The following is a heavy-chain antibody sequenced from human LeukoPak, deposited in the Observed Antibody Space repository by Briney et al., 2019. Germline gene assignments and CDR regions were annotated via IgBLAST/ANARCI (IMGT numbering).Heavy chain of an antibody. Sequence: SETLSLTCTVSGDSISSFYWSWIRQPAGKGLEWIGYIYYSGSTNYNPSLKSRVTISVDTSKNQFSLKLNSVTAADTAVYFCASGDFDVWGKGTTVTISS. V-gene: IGHV4-59*12. J-gene: IGHJ6*04. D-gene: IGHD3-3*01. CDR1: GDSISSFY. CDR2: IYYSGST. CDR3: ASGDFDV.